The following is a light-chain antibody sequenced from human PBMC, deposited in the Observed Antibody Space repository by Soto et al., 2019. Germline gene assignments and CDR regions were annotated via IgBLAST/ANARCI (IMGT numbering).Light chain of an antibody. CDR2: DRN. V-gene: IGLV1-40*01. CDR3: QSYDSSLSGAV. CDR1: SSNIGAGYD. J-gene: IGLJ2*01. Sequence: QSVLTQPPSVSGAPGQRVTISCTGSSSNIGAGYDVHWYQQLPGTAPKLLIYDRNNRPSGVPDRFSGSLSGTSASLAITGLQAEDEADYYCQSYDSSLSGAVFGGGTKLTVL.